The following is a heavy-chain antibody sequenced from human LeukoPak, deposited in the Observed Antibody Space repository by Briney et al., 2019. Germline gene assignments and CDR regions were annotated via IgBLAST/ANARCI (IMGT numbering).Heavy chain of an antibody. CDR2: ISSSSSTI. D-gene: IGHD2-15*01. CDR1: GFTFSSYA. V-gene: IGHV3-48*01. CDR3: ARVVVAATGDY. J-gene: IGHJ4*02. Sequence: GGSLRLSCAASGFTFSSYAMSWVRQAPGKGLEWVSYISSSSSTIYYADSVKGRFTISRDNAKNSLYLQMNSLRAEDTAMYYCARVVVAATGDYWGQGTLVTVSS.